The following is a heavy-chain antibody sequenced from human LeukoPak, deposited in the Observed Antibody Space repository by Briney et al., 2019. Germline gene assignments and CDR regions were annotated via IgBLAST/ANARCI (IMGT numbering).Heavy chain of an antibody. Sequence: GGSLRLSCAASGFTFSSYWMHWVRQAPGKGLEWVSRINSDVSSTSYADSVKGRFTISRDNAKNTLYLQMNSLRAEDTAVYYCARDTYTENFDYWGQGTLVTVSS. J-gene: IGHJ4*02. D-gene: IGHD2-2*02. CDR1: GFTFSSYW. CDR3: ARDTYTENFDY. V-gene: IGHV3-74*01. CDR2: INSDVSST.